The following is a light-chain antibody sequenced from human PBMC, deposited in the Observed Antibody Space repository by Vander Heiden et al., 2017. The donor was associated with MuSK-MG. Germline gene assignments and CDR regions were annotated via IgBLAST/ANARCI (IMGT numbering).Light chain of an antibody. V-gene: IGKV1-39*01. CDR3: HQCETEPHT. CDR2: AAF. CDR1: QSISSH. J-gene: IGKJ4*01. Sequence: DIQMTQSPSALSAPVGDRVTITCRASQSISSHLNWYQQNPGKAPELLIYAAFIWLSRVPSRFSDYGPATDFGRGIIMLLPEDFPTYCSHQCETEPHTFSGGTKLELK.